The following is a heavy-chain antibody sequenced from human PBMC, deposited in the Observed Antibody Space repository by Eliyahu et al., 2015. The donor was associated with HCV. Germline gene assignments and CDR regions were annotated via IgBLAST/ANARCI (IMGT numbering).Heavy chain of an antibody. CDR2: INHGGKT. D-gene: IGHD6-13*01. J-gene: IGHJ4*02. V-gene: IGHV4-34*01. CDR1: GGSFSGYS. CDR3: ARGVSLHTVNSSSCPTKDVPHFDY. Sequence: QVHLQQWGAGLLKPSETLSLSCAVYGGSFSGYSWSWIRQPPGRGLEWIGDINHGGKTHLHPSLKSRVTISVDRSKNQFSLRLRSVTAADTAVYFCARGVSLHTVNSSSCPTKDVPHFDYWGQGTLVTVPS.